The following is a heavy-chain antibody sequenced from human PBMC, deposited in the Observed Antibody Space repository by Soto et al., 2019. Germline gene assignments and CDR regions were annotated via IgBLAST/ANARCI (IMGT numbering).Heavy chain of an antibody. Sequence: LKISCRGSGYDFNTNWFGWVRQLPGKGLEWVGIMYPGDSDTRYNPSLQGHVTLSADVTVSTAFLQWRSLKTSDTGMYFCARLPRDCNKTSCYYADHWGHGTQVTVSS. CDR3: ARLPRDCNKTSCYYADH. CDR1: GYDFNTNW. CDR2: MYPGDSDT. V-gene: IGHV5-51*01. D-gene: IGHD2-2*01. J-gene: IGHJ4*01.